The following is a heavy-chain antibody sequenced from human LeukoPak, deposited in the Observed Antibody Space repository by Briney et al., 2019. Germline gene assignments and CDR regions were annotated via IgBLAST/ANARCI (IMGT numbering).Heavy chain of an antibody. CDR2: IYYSGST. V-gene: IGHV4-39*07. CDR3: ARVGARGYSSSWSNAFDI. D-gene: IGHD6-13*01. CDR1: GGSISSSSYY. J-gene: IGHJ3*02. Sequence: SETLSLTCTVSGGSISSSSYYWGWIRQPPGKGLEWIGSIYYSGSTYYNPSLKSRVTISVDKSKNQFSLKLSSVTAADTAVYYCARVGARGYSSSWSNAFDIWGQGTMVTVSS.